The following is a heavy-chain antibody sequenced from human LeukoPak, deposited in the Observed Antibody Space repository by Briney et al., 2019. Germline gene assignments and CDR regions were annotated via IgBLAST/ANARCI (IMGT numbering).Heavy chain of an antibody. CDR2: MNPNSGNT. D-gene: IGHD2-8*01. CDR1: GYTFTSYD. J-gene: IGHJ5*02. V-gene: IGHV1-8*03. CDR3: ARSRNGRQPYNWFDP. Sequence: ASVKVSCKASGYTFTSYDINWVRQATGQGLEWMGWMNPNSGNTGYAQKFQGRVTITRNTSISTAYMELSSLRSEDTAVYYCARSRNGRQPYNWFDPWGQGTLVTVSS.